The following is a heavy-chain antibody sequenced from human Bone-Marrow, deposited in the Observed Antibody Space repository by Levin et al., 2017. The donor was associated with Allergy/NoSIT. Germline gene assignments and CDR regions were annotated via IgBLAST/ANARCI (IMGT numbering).Heavy chain of an antibody. CDR1: GFIFSTYG. CDR3: ARGVVDN. J-gene: IGHJ4*02. D-gene: IGHD2-15*01. Sequence: GGSLRLSCAASGFIFSTYGMIWVRQAPGKGLEWVAYISGSGSPTYYADSVRGRFTISRDNDKNSLYLQMNSLRVEDAAVYYCARGVVDNWGQGTLVTVSS. V-gene: IGHV3-48*03. CDR2: ISGSGSPT.